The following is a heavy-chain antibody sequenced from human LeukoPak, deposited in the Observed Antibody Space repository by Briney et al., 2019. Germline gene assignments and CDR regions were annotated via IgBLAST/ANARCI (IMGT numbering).Heavy chain of an antibody. CDR2: INHRGST. Sequence: PSETLSLTCDVYGGSFSDYYWSWIRQPPGKGLEWIGEINHRGSTNYNPSLKSRVTISIDTSKNQFSLKLSSVTAADTAVYYCARDLDSSGAPWYLGLWGRGTLVTVSS. J-gene: IGHJ2*01. D-gene: IGHD3-22*01. CDR3: ARDLDSSGAPWYLGL. CDR1: GGSFSDYY. V-gene: IGHV4-34*01.